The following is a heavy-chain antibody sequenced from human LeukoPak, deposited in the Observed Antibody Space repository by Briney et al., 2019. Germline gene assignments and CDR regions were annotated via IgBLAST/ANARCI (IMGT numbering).Heavy chain of an antibody. Sequence: GGSLRLSCAASGFTFSSYGIHWVRQAPGKGLEWVAVISYDGSNKYYADSVKGRFTVSRDTSKKTVFLQMNSLRAENTAVYHCAKAPYYDILSGIDYWGQGTLVTVSS. CDR3: AKAPYYDILSGIDY. CDR1: GFTFSSYG. D-gene: IGHD3-9*01. V-gene: IGHV3-30*18. J-gene: IGHJ4*02. CDR2: ISYDGSNK.